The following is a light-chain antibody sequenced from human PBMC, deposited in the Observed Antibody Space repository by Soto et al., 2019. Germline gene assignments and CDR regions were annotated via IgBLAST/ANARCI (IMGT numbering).Light chain of an antibody. J-gene: IGLJ1*01. CDR3: CSFVGYHTVV. CDR2: DVN. CDR1: SSGVGGYNY. V-gene: IGLV2-11*01. Sequence: QSALTQPRSVSGSPGQSVTMSCTGTSSGVGGYNYVSWYQQHPGKAPRLIIYDVNKRPSGVPDRFSASTSGNAASLTISGLQAEDESDYYCCSFVGYHTVVFGSGTKVTVL.